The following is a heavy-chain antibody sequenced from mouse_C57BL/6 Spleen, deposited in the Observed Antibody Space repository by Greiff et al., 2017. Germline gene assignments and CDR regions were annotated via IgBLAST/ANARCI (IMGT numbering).Heavy chain of an antibody. Sequence: QVQLQQSGAELVRPGASVTLSCKASGYTFTDYEMHWVKQTPVHGLEWIGAIDPETGGTAYNQKFKGKAILTADKSSSTAYMGLRSLTSEDSAVYYCTRSPNYYGSSYGYWGQSTTLTVSS. V-gene: IGHV1-15*01. CDR3: TRSPNYYGSSYGY. D-gene: IGHD1-1*01. J-gene: IGHJ2*01. CDR1: GYTFTDYE. CDR2: IDPETGGT.